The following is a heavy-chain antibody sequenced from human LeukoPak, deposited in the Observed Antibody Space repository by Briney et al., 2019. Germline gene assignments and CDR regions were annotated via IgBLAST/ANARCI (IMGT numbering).Heavy chain of an antibody. CDR3: AKDRYYDSSGYYYLGLAFDY. Sequence: PGGSLRLSCAASGFTFSSYAMSWVRQAPGKGLEWVSAISGSGGSTYYADSVKGRFTISRDNSKNTLYLQMNSLRAEDTAVYYCAKDRYYDSSGYYYLGLAFDYWGQGTLVTVSS. V-gene: IGHV3-23*01. CDR2: ISGSGGST. CDR1: GFTFSSYA. D-gene: IGHD3-22*01. J-gene: IGHJ4*02.